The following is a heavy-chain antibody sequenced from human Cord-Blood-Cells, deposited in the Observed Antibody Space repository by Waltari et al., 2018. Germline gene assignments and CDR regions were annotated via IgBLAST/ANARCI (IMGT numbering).Heavy chain of an antibody. CDR2: ISYDGSNK. D-gene: IGHD3-10*01. J-gene: IGHJ4*02. CDR3: AKDQNHDYYGSGSYFPPDY. Sequence: QVQLVESGGGVVQPGRSLRLSCAASGFTFSSYGMHWVRQAPGKGREWVAVISYDGSNKYYADSVKGRFTISRDNSKNTLYLQMNSLRAEDTAVYYWAKDQNHDYYGSGSYFPPDYWGQGTLVTVSS. CDR1: GFTFSSYG. V-gene: IGHV3-30*18.